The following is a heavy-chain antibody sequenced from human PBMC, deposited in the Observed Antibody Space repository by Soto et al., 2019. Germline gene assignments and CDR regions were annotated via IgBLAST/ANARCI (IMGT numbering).Heavy chain of an antibody. D-gene: IGHD6-13*01. CDR2: IYYSGST. J-gene: IGHJ5*02. CDR3: ARGQRYSSSWYWGLGYWFDP. CDR1: GGSISSSSYY. Sequence: PSETLSLTCTVSGGSISSSSYYWGWIRQPPGKGLDWIGSIYYSGSTYYNPSLKSRVTISVDTSKNQSSLKLSSVTAADTAVYYCARGQRYSSSWYWGLGYWFDPWGQGTLVTVSS. V-gene: IGHV4-39*01.